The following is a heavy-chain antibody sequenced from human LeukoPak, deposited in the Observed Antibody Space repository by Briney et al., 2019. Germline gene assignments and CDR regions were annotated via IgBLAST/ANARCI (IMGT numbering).Heavy chain of an antibody. CDR1: GGTFISYA. J-gene: IGHJ3*02. D-gene: IGHD4-11*01. Sequence: ASVKVSCKASGGTFISYAISWVRQAPGQGLEWMGGIIPIFGTANCAQKFQGRVTITADESTSTAYMELSSLRSEDTAVYYCARDYSLTHAFDIWGQGTMVTVSS. V-gene: IGHV1-69*13. CDR3: ARDYSLTHAFDI. CDR2: IIPIFGTA.